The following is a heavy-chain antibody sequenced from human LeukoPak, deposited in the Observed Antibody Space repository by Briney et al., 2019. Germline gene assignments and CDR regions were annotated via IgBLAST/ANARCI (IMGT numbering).Heavy chain of an antibody. CDR2: INPNSGFT. V-gene: IGHV1-2*02. CDR3: ARDPPIGGADVFDI. J-gene: IGHJ3*02. D-gene: IGHD3-10*01. CDR1: GYPFTGYY. Sequence: GASVKVSCKASGYPFTGYYLHWVRQAPGQGLEWMGWINPNSGFTNYAQKFQGRVTMTRDTSISTAYMELSRLTSDDTAVYYCARDPPIGGADVFDIWGQGTMVTVSS.